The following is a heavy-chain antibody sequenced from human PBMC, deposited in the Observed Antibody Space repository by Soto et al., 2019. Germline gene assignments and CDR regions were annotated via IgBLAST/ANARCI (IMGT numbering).Heavy chain of an antibody. CDR1: GGAFSSNG. Sequence: ASVKVSCKASGGAFSSNGISWVRQAPGQGLEWMGRILPILAITNYAQNFQGRVTITADISTSTAYMELSGLRSDDTAVYFCANEILHTEYFQNWGQGTLVTVSS. J-gene: IGHJ1*01. CDR2: ILPILAIT. V-gene: IGHV1-69*04. CDR3: ANEILHTEYFQN.